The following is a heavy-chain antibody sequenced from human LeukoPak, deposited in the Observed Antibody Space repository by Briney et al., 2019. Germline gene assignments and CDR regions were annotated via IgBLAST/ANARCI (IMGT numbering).Heavy chain of an antibody. D-gene: IGHD1-26*01. J-gene: IGHJ5*02. V-gene: IGHV1-69*13. Sequence: SVKVSCTASGYTFTSYAISWVRQAPGQGLEWMGGIIPIFGTANYAQKFQGRVTITADESTSTAYMELSSLKSEDTAVYYCAKASGSGSYNWFDPWGQGTLVTVSS. CDR3: AKASGSGSYNWFDP. CDR1: GYTFTSYA. CDR2: IIPIFGTA.